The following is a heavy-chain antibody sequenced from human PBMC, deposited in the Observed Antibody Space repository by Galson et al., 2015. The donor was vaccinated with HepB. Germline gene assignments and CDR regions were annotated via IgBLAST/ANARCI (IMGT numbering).Heavy chain of an antibody. CDR2: ISYDGSNK. Sequence: SLRLSCAASGFTFSSYAMHWVRQAPGKGLEWVAVISYDGSNKYYADSVKGRFTISRDNSKNTLYLQMNSLRAEDTAVYYCARDDDGYCDYWGQGTLVTVSS. J-gene: IGHJ4*02. CDR1: GFTFSSYA. CDR3: ARDDDGYCDY. V-gene: IGHV3-30-3*01. D-gene: IGHD3-16*01.